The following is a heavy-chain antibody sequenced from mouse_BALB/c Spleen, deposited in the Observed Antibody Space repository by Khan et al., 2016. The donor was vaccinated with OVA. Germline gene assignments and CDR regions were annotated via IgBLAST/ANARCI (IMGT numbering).Heavy chain of an antibody. CDR1: GYSITSDYA. CDR3: ARRYYYGHWYFDV. V-gene: IGHV3-2*02. D-gene: IGHD1-1*01. CDR2: ISYSGSA. J-gene: IGHJ1*01. Sequence: VQLKESGPGLVKPSQSLSLTCTVTGYSITSDYAWNWIRQFPGNKLEWMGYISYSGSANYNPSLKSRISITRDTSENQFFLQLNSVTTEDSATXYWARRYYYGHWYFDVWGAGTTVTVSS.